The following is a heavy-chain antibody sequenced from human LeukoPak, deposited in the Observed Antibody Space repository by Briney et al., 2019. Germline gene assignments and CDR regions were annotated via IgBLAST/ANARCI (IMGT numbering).Heavy chain of an antibody. J-gene: IGHJ4*02. D-gene: IGHD1-26*01. CDR2: ISYDGSNK. CDR1: GFTFSSYA. CDR3: AVLTNIVGGGY. V-gene: IGHV3-30*01. Sequence: PGGTLRLSCAASGFTFSSYAMHWVRQAPGKGLEWVAVISYDGSNKYYADSVKGRFTISRDNSKNTLYLQMNSLRAEDTAVYYCAVLTNIVGGGYWGQGTLVTVSS.